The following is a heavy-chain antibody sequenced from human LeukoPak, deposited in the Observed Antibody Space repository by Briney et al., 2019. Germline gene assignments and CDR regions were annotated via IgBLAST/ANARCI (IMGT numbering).Heavy chain of an antibody. CDR1: GFTFSSYG. Sequence: PGGSLRLSCAASGFTFSSYGMHWVRQAPGKGLEWVAFIRYDGSNKYYADSVKGRFTISRDNAKNSLYLQMNSLRAEDTAVYYCARDWGANYGGYYYYYYMDVWGKGTTVTVSS. CDR3: ARDWGANYGGYYYYYYMDV. CDR2: IRYDGSNK. V-gene: IGHV3-30*02. J-gene: IGHJ6*03. D-gene: IGHD4/OR15-4a*01.